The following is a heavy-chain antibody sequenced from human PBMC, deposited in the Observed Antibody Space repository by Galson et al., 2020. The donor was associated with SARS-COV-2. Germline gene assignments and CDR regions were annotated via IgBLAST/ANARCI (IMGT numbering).Heavy chain of an antibody. CDR1: GFTFSNAW. Sequence: GGSLRLSCAASGFTFSNAWMNWVRQAPGKGLEWVGRIKSKTDGGTTDYAAPVKGRFTISRDDSKNTLYLQMNSLKTEDTAVYYCTTGIMITFGGVIVHVGDAFDIWGQGTMVTVSS. J-gene: IGHJ3*02. CDR3: TTGIMITFGGVIVHVGDAFDI. CDR2: IKSKTDGGTT. D-gene: IGHD3-16*02. V-gene: IGHV3-15*07.